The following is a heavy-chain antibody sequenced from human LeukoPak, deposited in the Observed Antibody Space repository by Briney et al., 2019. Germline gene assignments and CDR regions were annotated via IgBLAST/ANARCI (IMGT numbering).Heavy chain of an antibody. CDR2: MNPNSGNT. CDR3: ARASYSSGWYLAGPFDY. Sequence: ASVKVSCKASGYTFTSYDINWVRQATGQGLEWMGWMNPNSGNTGYAQKFQGRVTITRNTSISTAYMELSSLRSEDTAVYYCARASYSSGWYLAGPFDYWGQGTLVTVSS. D-gene: IGHD6-19*01. CDR1: GYTFTSYD. J-gene: IGHJ4*02. V-gene: IGHV1-8*03.